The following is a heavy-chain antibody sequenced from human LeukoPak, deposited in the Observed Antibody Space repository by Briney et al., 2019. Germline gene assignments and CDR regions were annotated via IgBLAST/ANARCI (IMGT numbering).Heavy chain of an antibody. D-gene: IGHD2-15*01. V-gene: IGHV4-39*01. J-gene: IGHJ4*02. CDR3: ARQPADRSGGSCYLVYFDY. Sequence: PSETLSLTCTVSGGSISSSSYYWGWIRQPPGKGLEWIGSIYYSGSTYYNPSLKSRVTISVDTSKNQFSLKLSSVTAADTAVYYCARQPADRSGGSCYLVYFDYWGQGTLVTVSS. CDR1: GGSISSSSYY. CDR2: IYYSGST.